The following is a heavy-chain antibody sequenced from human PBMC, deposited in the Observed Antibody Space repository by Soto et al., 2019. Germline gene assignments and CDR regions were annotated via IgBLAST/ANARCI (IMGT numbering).Heavy chain of an antibody. V-gene: IGHV1-46*02. CDR2: INPYDGST. J-gene: IGHJ6*02. CDR3: ARGDGRGSTGFYYYYGMDV. D-gene: IGHD1-26*01. CDR1: GFTFNNYF. Sequence: QVQLVQSGAEVKKPGASVKVSCKASGFTFNNYFFHWVRQAPRQGLEWMGIINPYDGSTNYEQSLQGRVTITRDTSTSPVYMELSSLRSEDTAVYYCARGDGRGSTGFYYYYGMDVWGHGTTVTVSS.